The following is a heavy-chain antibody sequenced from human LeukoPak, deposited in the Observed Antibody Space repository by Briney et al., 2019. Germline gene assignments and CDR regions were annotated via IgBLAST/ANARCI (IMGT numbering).Heavy chain of an antibody. CDR3: ARDRIVGAIPIDY. CDR1: GFTFSSYS. Sequence: KPGGSLRLSRSASGFTFSSYSMNWVRQAPGRGLEWVSSISSSSSYIYYEDSVKGRFTISRDNAKNSLYLQMNSLRAEDTAVYYCARDRIVGAIPIDYWGQGTLVTVSS. D-gene: IGHD1-26*01. J-gene: IGHJ4*02. V-gene: IGHV3-21*01. CDR2: ISSSSSYI.